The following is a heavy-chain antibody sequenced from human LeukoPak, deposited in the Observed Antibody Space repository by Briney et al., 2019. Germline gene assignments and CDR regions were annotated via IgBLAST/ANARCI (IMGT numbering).Heavy chain of an antibody. CDR3: AKERRTYDILTGTLDY. V-gene: IGHV3-30*02. Sequence: AGGSLRLSCAASGFTFSSYGMHWVRQAPGKGLEWVAFIRYDGSNKYYADSVKGRFTISRDNSKNTLYLQMNSLRAEDTAVYYCAKERRTYDILTGTLDYWGQGTLVTVSS. J-gene: IGHJ4*02. CDR2: IRYDGSNK. D-gene: IGHD3-9*01. CDR1: GFTFSSYG.